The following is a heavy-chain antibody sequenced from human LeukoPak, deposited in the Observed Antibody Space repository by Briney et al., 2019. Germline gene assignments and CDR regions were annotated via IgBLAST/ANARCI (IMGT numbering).Heavy chain of an antibody. D-gene: IGHD2-15*01. CDR3: ARFNYCSGGSCYSHYYYYYGMDV. CDR1: GGSFSGYY. CDR2: INHSGST. V-gene: IGHV4-34*01. J-gene: IGHJ6*02. Sequence: SETLSLTCAVYGGSFSGYYWSWIRQPPGKGLEWIGEINHSGSTNYNPSLKSRVTISVDTSKNQFSLKLGSVTAADTAVYYCARFNYCSGGSCYSHYYYYYGMDVWGQGTTVTVSS.